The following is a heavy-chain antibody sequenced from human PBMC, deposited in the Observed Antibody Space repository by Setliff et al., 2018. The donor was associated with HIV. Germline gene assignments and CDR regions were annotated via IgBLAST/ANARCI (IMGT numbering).Heavy chain of an antibody. Sequence: SETLSLTCTVSGGSISGGGYYWTWIRQYPGRGLEWIGYIYYSGTAYYKPSLRSRVTISVDTSMNQFSLNLNSVTAADTAVYYCAREGDCTEASCPKARFDPWGPGILVTVSS. D-gene: IGHD2-8*02. V-gene: IGHV4-31*03. CDR2: IYYSGTA. CDR3: AREGDCTEASCPKARFDP. CDR1: GGSISGGGYY. J-gene: IGHJ5*02.